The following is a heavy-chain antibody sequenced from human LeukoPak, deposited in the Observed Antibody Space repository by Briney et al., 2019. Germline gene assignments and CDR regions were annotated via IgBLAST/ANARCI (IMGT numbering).Heavy chain of an antibody. CDR3: ARESGSYNDAFDI. V-gene: IGHV3-30-3*01. Sequence: GRSLRLSCAASGFTFSSYAMHWVRQAPGKGLEWVAVISYDGSNKYYADSVKGRFTISRDNSENTLYLQMNSLRAEDTAVYYCARESGSYNDAFDIWGQGTMVTVSS. D-gene: IGHD1-26*01. CDR2: ISYDGSNK. J-gene: IGHJ3*02. CDR1: GFTFSSYA.